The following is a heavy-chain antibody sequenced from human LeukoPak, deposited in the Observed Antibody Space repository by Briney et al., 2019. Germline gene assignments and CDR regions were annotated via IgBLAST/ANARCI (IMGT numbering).Heavy chain of an antibody. Sequence: GGSLRLSCAASGFTVSSNYMSWVRQAPGKGLEWVSVIYSGGSTYYADSVTGRFTISRANSKNTLYLQLNSLRAEDTAVYYCARDSGRGQDAFDIWGQGKMVTVSS. CDR1: GFTVSSNY. CDR2: IYSGGST. D-gene: IGHD3-10*01. V-gene: IGHV3-66*01. CDR3: ARDSGRGQDAFDI. J-gene: IGHJ3*02.